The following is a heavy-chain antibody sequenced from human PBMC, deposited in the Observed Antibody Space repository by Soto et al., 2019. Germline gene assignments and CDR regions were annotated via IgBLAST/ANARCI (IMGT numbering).Heavy chain of an antibody. CDR1: GGSFSGYY. CDR3: ARWGYYGSGPRFDY. CDR2: INHSGST. D-gene: IGHD3-10*01. J-gene: IGHJ4*02. V-gene: IGHV4-34*01. Sequence: QVQLQQWGAGLLKPSETLSLTCAVYGGSFSGYYWSWIRQPPGKGLEWIGEINHSGSTNYNPSLKSRVTISADPSRNQFSLKPSSATAADTAVYYCARWGYYGSGPRFDYWGQGTLVTVSS.